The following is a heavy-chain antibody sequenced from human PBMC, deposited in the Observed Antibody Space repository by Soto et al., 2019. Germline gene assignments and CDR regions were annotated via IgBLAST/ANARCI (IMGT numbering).Heavy chain of an antibody. Sequence: SVKVSRKASGYTFTGYYMHWIRQAPGQGLEWMGWINPNTGGTTYAQKFQGRITMTREMSISTAYMELSRLRSDDTAVYYCATLAAGEPYWGQGTLVTV. CDR3: ATLAAGEPY. CDR2: INPNTGGT. D-gene: IGHD1-26*01. CDR1: GYTFTGYY. J-gene: IGHJ4*02. V-gene: IGHV1-2*02.